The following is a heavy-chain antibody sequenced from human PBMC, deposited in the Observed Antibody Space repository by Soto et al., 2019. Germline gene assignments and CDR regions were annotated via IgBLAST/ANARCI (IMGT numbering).Heavy chain of an antibody. J-gene: IGHJ4*02. CDR2: IVPIFGTT. V-gene: IGHV1-69*06. CDR1: GGTFNSYA. CDR3: ARTDNYDILTGYSN. Sequence: QVQLVQSGAEVKKPGSSVKVSCKASGGTFNSYAISWMRQAPGQGLEWMGGIVPIFGTTDYAQRFQGRVTIPADKSTSTAYLDLSRLRAEDTDVYYCARTDNYDILTGYSNWGQGTLVTVAS. D-gene: IGHD3-9*01.